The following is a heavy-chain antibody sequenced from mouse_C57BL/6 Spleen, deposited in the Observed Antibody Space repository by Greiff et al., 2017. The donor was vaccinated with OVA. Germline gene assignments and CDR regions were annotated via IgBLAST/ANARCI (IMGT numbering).Heavy chain of an antibody. V-gene: IGHV5-4*03. CDR1: GFTFSSYA. CDR3: ARGGYYGSRPGFAY. CDR2: ISDGGSYT. J-gene: IGHJ3*01. D-gene: IGHD1-1*01. Sequence: EVMLVESGGGLVKPGGSLKLSCAASGFTFSSYAMSWVRQTPEKRLEWVATISDGGSYTYYPDNVKGRFTISRDNAKNNLYLQMSHLKSEDTAIYYCARGGYYGSRPGFAYWGHVTLVTVSA.